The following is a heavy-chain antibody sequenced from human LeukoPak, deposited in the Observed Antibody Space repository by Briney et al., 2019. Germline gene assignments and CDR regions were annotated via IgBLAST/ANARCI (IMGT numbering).Heavy chain of an antibody. D-gene: IGHD3-16*01. J-gene: IGHJ5*02. Sequence: PSETLSLTCSVSGYSIGTGYYWGWSRQPPGKGLQWIGSIYGDGTTFYNPSLQSRLTISIDTSKNQFSLKVTSMTAADTAVYYCARPNTWITEGFDHWGQGTLVTVSS. CDR1: GYSIGTGYY. CDR3: ARPNTWITEGFDH. CDR2: IYGDGTT. V-gene: IGHV4-38-2*01.